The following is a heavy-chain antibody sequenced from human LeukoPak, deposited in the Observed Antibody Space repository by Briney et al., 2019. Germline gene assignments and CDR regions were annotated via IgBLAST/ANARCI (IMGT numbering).Heavy chain of an antibody. CDR1: GYSFTSYG. CDR2: ISTKNGNT. V-gene: IGHV1-18*04. Sequence: ASVKVSCKASGYSFTSYGITWGRQAPGQGLEWMGWISTKNGNTNYAQKLQGRVTMTTDTSTSTAYMELRSLRSDDTAVYYCARFLTVTNSWYFDLWGRGTLVTVSS. D-gene: IGHD4-17*01. J-gene: IGHJ2*01. CDR3: ARFLTVTNSWYFDL.